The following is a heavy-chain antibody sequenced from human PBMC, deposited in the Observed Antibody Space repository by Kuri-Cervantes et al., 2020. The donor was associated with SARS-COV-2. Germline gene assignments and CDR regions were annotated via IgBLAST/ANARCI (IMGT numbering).Heavy chain of an antibody. CDR2: IYYSGST. CDR1: GGSISSYY. Sequence: SETLSLTCTVSGGSISSYYWSWIRQPPGKGLEWIGYIYYSGSTNYNPSLKSRVTISLDTSKNQFSLRLSSVTAADTAVYYCARSESDYYYYMDVWGKGTTVTVSS. V-gene: IGHV4-59*12. J-gene: IGHJ6*03. CDR3: ARSESDYYYYMDV.